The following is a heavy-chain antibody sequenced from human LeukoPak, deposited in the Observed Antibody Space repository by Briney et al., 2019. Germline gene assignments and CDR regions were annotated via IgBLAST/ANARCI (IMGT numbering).Heavy chain of an antibody. CDR3: ARAPISVVVAATLDY. CDR2: INPNSGGT. Sequence: ASVKVSCKASGYTFTSYYMHWVRQAPGQGLEWMGWINPNSGGTNYAQKFQGRVTMTRDTSISTAYMELSRLRSDDTAVYYCARAPISVVVAATLDYWGQGTLVTVSS. CDR1: GYTFTSYY. J-gene: IGHJ4*02. V-gene: IGHV1-2*02. D-gene: IGHD2-15*01.